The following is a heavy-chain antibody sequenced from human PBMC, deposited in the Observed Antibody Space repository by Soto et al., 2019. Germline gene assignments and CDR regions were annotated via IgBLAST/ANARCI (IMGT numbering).Heavy chain of an antibody. CDR2: ISYDGSNK. V-gene: IGHV3-30-3*01. J-gene: IGHJ4*02. Sequence: GGSLRLSCAASGFIFRNYAMHWVRQAPGKGLEWVAIISYDGSNKYYADTVKGRFTIYRDNSKNTLYLKMNSLRPDDTVVYYWGRDDYGEYKLAYWGQGLLVTVS. CDR3: GRDDYGEYKLAY. CDR1: GFIFRNYA. D-gene: IGHD4-17*01.